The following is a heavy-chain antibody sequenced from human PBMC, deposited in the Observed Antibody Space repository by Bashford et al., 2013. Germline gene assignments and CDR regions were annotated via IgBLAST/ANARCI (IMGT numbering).Heavy chain of an antibody. J-gene: IGHJ3*02. D-gene: IGHD3-10*01. CDR3: ARDARKERGNYYGSGRNAFDI. CDR2: ISSSGSTI. Sequence: RQAPGKGLEWVSYISSSGSTIYYADSVKGRFTISRDNAKNSLYLQMNSLRAEDTAVYYCARDARKERGNYYGSGRNAFDIVGPRDNGHRLL. V-gene: IGHV3-11*01.